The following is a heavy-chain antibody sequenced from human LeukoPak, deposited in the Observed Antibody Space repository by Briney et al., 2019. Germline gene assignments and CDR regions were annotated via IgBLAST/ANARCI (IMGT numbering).Heavy chain of an antibody. CDR1: GFTFSSYG. Sequence: PGGSLRLSCAASGFTFSSYGMHGVRQAPGKGLEWVAFIRYDGSNKYYADSVKGRFTISRDNSKNTLYLQMNSLRAEDTAVYYCAKDRGLYSSSFTTSLDYWGQGTLVTVSS. D-gene: IGHD6-6*01. J-gene: IGHJ4*02. CDR2: IRYDGSNK. CDR3: AKDRGLYSSSFTTSLDY. V-gene: IGHV3-30*02.